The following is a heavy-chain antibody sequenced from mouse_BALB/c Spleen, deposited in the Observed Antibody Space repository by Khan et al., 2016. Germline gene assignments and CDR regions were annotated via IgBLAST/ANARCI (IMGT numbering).Heavy chain of an antibody. CDR3: ARDLDDGYCWSFDF. J-gene: IGHJ1*01. CDR2: VRNKANGYTT. Sequence: EVELVESGGGLVQPGGSLRLSCTTSGFTFTDYYMSWVRQPPGEALEWLGFVRNKANGYTTDYSASVKGRFTISRDNSQSILYLQMNTLRAEDSTTYSCARDLDDGYCWSFDFWGPGTTVTVSS. V-gene: IGHV7-3*02. D-gene: IGHD2-3*01. CDR1: GFTFTDYY.